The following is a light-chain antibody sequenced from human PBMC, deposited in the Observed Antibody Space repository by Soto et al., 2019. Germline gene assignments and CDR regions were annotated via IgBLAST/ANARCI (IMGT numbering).Light chain of an antibody. Sequence: QSVLTQPASVSGSPGQSITISCAGTSSDVGGYNYVSWYQHHPGKAPKLMIYDVSNRPSGVSNRFSGSKSGNTASLTISGLQAEDEADYYCNSYTSSSTFVFVTGTKLTVL. CDR1: SSDVGGYNY. J-gene: IGLJ1*01. V-gene: IGLV2-14*03. CDR3: NSYTSSSTFV. CDR2: DVS.